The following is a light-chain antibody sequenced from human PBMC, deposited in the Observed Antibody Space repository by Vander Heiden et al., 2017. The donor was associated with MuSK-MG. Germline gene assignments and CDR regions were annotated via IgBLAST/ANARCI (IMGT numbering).Light chain of an antibody. Sequence: SSELTQPPSVSVSPGQTASITCSGDKLGDKYACWYQQKPGHSPVLVIYQDSKRPSGIPERFSGSNSGNTATLTISGTQAMDEADYYCQAWDIITSHVVFGGWTKLPVL. V-gene: IGLV3-1*01. CDR2: QDS. J-gene: IGLJ2*01. CDR1: KLGDKY. CDR3: QAWDIITSHVV.